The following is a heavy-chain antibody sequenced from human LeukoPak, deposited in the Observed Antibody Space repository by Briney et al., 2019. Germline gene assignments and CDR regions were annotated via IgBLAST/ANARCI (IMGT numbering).Heavy chain of an antibody. D-gene: IGHD3-22*01. CDR1: GGSISSSSYY. Sequence: PSETLSLTCTVSGGSISSSSYYWGWIRQPPGKGLEWIGSIYYRGSTYYNPSLKSRVTISVDTSKNQFSLKLSSVTAADTAVYYCARVTAYDGSGYYKYYFDYWGQGTLVTVSS. CDR2: IYYRGST. J-gene: IGHJ4*02. V-gene: IGHV4-39*01. CDR3: ARVTAYDGSGYYKYYFDY.